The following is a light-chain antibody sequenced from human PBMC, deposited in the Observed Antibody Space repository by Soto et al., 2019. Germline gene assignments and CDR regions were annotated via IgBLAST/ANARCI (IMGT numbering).Light chain of an antibody. Sequence: SVSGAPGQRVTISCSGSSSNIWAGYDVHWYQQLPGKAPKRLIYATSSLQSGVPSRFSGSGSGTEFTLTISSLQPEDFATYYCLQHNTYPRTFGQGTRLEI. CDR3: LQHNTYPRT. CDR2: ATS. V-gene: IGKV1-17*01. J-gene: IGKJ5*01. CDR1: WAGYD.